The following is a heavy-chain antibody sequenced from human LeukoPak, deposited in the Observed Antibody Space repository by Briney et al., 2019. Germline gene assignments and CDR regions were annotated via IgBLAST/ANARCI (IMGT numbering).Heavy chain of an antibody. CDR2: INHSGST. Sequence: ASETLSLTCAVYGGSFSGYYWSWIRQPPGKGLEWIGEINHSGSTNYNPSLKSRVTISVDTSKNQFSLKLSSVTAADTAVYYCARTRGYSYGIRYNWFDPWGQGTLVTVSS. CDR3: ARTRGYSYGIRYNWFDP. V-gene: IGHV4-34*01. D-gene: IGHD5-18*01. J-gene: IGHJ5*02. CDR1: GGSFSGYY.